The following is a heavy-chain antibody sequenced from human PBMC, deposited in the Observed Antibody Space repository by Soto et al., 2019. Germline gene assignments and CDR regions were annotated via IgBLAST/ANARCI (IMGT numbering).Heavy chain of an antibody. V-gene: IGHV4-30-2*01. D-gene: IGHD2-2*01. J-gene: IGHJ3*02. CDR2: IYHSGST. CDR3: ARQPYQNDAFDI. Sequence: SETLSLTCAVAGGSISSGGYSWSWIRQPPGKGLEWIGYIYHSGSTYYNPSLKSRVTISVDRSKNQFSLKLSSVTAADTAVYYCARQPYQNDAFDIWGQGTMVTVPS. CDR1: GGSISSGGYS.